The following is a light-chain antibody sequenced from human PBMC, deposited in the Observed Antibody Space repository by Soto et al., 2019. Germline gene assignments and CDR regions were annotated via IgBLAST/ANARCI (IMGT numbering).Light chain of an antibody. V-gene: IGKV3-11*01. J-gene: IGKJ1*01. CDR2: DAS. Sequence: EIVLTQSPATLSLSPGERATLSCRASQSINTYLAWYQQKPGQAPRLLIYDASDRATGIPARFRGSGSGTNFFPPISSLEPEDVAVYYCQQRSHWPPWTFGQGTKVEIK. CDR3: QQRSHWPPWT. CDR1: QSINTY.